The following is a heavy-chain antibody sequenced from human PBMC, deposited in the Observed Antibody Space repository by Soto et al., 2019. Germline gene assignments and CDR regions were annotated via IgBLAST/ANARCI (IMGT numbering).Heavy chain of an antibody. J-gene: IGHJ4*02. CDR2: INPSGGST. Sequence: QVQLVQSGAEVKKPGASVKVSCKASGYTFTSYFMHWVRQAPGQGLEWMGIINPSGGSTSYAQKFPCRVTMTRDTSTSTVYMELSSLRSEDTAVYYCARQYCSGGSCYTLDYWGQGTLVTVSS. CDR1: GYTFTSYF. V-gene: IGHV1-46*01. CDR3: ARQYCSGGSCYTLDY. D-gene: IGHD2-15*01.